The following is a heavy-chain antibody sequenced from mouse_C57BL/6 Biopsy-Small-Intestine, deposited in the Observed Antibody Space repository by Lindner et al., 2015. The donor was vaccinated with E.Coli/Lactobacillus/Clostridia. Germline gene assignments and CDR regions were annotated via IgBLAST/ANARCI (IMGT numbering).Heavy chain of an antibody. CDR2: ISGSSSTI. CDR3: ARNYYGSGYDY. CDR1: GFIFGDHG. Sequence: VQLQESGGGLVKPGGSLKLSCTASGFIFGDHGMHWVRQAPEKGPEWVAYISGSSSTIFYADVLKGRFTISRDNAKNTLFLQMTSLRSEDTAIYYCARNYYGSGYDYWGQGTTLTVSS. J-gene: IGHJ2*01. D-gene: IGHD1-1*01. V-gene: IGHV5-17*01.